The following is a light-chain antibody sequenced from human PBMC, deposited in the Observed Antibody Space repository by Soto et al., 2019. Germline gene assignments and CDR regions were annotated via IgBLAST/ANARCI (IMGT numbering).Light chain of an antibody. CDR2: GAS. V-gene: IGKV3-20*01. Sequence: ETVLTQSPGTLSLSPGERVTLSCRASQSVCSSCLAWYQQKPGQSPRLLIYGASTRATGIPDRFSGSGSGADVTLTISRLEPEDFAVYYCQHYGTTPWTFGQGTKVGIK. J-gene: IGKJ1*01. CDR3: QHYGTTPWT. CDR1: QSVCSSC.